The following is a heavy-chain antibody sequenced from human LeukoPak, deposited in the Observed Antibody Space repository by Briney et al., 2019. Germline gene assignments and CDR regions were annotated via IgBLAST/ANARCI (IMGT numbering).Heavy chain of an antibody. CDR2: FYGGGAT. CDR3: VLIPGSGY. J-gene: IGHJ4*02. CDR1: GFTDSSNY. V-gene: IGHV3-66*01. Sequence: GGTLRLSCAASGFTDSSNYMTWVRPAPGKGLEWVSIFYGGGATYYADSVKGRFTISRDNPKNTLYLQMNSLRVDDTAVYYCVLIPGSGYWGLGTLVTVSS. D-gene: IGHD1-26*01.